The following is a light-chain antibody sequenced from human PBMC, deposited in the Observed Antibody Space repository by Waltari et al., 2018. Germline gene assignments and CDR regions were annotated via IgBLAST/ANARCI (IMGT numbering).Light chain of an antibody. CDR1: QSVLYSSNNKNQ. V-gene: IGKV4-1*01. J-gene: IGKJ2*01. Sequence: DIVMTQSPESLAVSLGERATIDCKSSQSVLYSSNNKNQLAWYQQKPGQPPKLLLYWASTRESGVPDRFSGSGSETDFTLTISSLQAEDVAVYYCHQYYSTPFTFGQGTKLEIK. CDR3: HQYYSTPFT. CDR2: WAS.